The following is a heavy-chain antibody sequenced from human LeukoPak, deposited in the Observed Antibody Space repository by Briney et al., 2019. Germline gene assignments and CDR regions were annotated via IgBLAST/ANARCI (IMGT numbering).Heavy chain of an antibody. CDR1: GFTFSSYG. D-gene: IGHD3-10*01. CDR2: ISGSGGST. J-gene: IGHJ1*01. Sequence: GGSLRLSCAASGFTFSSYGMSWVRQAPGKGLEWVSAISGSGGSTYYADSVKGRFTISRDNSKNTLYLQMNSLRAEDTAVYYCAKEDRYYYGSGQRPEYFQHWGQGTLVTVSS. V-gene: IGHV3-23*01. CDR3: AKEDRYYYGSGQRPEYFQH.